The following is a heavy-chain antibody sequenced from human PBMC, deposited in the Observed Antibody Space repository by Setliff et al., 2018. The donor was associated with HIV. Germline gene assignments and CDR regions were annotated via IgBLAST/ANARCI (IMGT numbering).Heavy chain of an antibody. D-gene: IGHD3-10*01. V-gene: IGHV4-30-4*01. Sequence: PSETLSLTCTVSGGSVSNSDHYWSWIRQSPGNGLEWIGYIHYSGSTYSNPSLKSRVTISVDTSKNQFSLKLSSVTAADTAVYYCAREGGDSGSYLDYYYGMDVWGQGTTVTVSS. CDR1: GGSVSNSDHY. J-gene: IGHJ6*02. CDR2: IHYSGST. CDR3: AREGGDSGSYLDYYYGMDV.